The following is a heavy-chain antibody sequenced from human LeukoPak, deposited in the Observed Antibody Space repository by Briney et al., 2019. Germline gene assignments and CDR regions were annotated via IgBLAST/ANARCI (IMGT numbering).Heavy chain of an antibody. CDR3: ARRKDDWFDP. D-gene: IGHD1-14*01. CDR2: IFPGGNT. Sequence: SETLSLTCTVSGGSVSSGTYYWNWMRQPAGKGLEWIGRIFPGGNTYFNPSLKSRVAISVDSSKNQFSLKLSSVTAADTAVYYCARRKDDWFDPWGQGTLVTVSS. J-gene: IGHJ5*02. V-gene: IGHV4-61*10. CDR1: GGSVSSGTYY.